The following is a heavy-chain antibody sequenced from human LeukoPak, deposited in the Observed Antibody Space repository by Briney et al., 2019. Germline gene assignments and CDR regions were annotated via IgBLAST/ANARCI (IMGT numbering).Heavy chain of an antibody. CDR2: MYSGGST. D-gene: IGHD4-11*01. CDR1: GFTVSSYY. J-gene: IGHJ6*02. V-gene: IGHV3-66*01. Sequence: GGSLRLSCAASGFTVSSYYMTWVRQAPGKGLEWVSVMYSGGSTYYADSVKGRVAISRDNPQNTVFLQMNSVRVEDTAVYYCARSYSNHLFGMDVWGQGTAVTVSS. CDR3: ARSYSNHLFGMDV.